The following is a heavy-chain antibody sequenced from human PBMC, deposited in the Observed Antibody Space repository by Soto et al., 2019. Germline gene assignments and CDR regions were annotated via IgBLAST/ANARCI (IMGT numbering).Heavy chain of an antibody. J-gene: IGHJ6*02. D-gene: IGHD3-3*01. Sequence: QVQVVESGGGVVQPGRSLRLSCAASGFTFSSFGMHWVRQAPGKGLEWVSLIWYDGSKKSYGDSVKGRFTISRDNSRNTVYLQMNSLRADDTAVYYCARDASYYSLWSGYYPSRDGMDLWGHGTTVTASS. CDR2: IWYDGSKK. CDR3: ARDASYYSLWSGYYPSRDGMDL. V-gene: IGHV3-33*01. CDR1: GFTFSSFG.